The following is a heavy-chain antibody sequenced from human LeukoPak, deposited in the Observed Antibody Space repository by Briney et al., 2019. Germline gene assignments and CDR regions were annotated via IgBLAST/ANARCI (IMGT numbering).Heavy chain of an antibody. CDR3: AKGSKRQDY. CDR1: GFTFSSYA. J-gene: IGHJ4*02. Sequence: GGSLRLSCAASGFTFSSYAMHWVRQAPGKGLEWVAVISYDGSNKYYADSVKGRFTISRDNSKNTLYLQMNSLRAEDTAVYYCAKGSKRQDYWGQGTLVTVSS. V-gene: IGHV3-30-3*01. CDR2: ISYDGSNK.